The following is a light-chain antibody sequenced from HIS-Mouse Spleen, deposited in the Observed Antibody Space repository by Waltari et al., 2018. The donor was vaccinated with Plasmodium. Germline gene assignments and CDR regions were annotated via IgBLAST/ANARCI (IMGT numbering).Light chain of an antibody. CDR2: AAY. Sequence: DIQMTQSPSSLSASVGDRVTITCRASQSISSYLNWYQQTPGKAPKLLIYAAYSLQSGVPSRFSGSGSGTDFTLTISSLQPEDFATYYCQQSYSTPPTFGGGTKVEIK. J-gene: IGKJ4*01. CDR3: QQSYSTPPT. V-gene: IGKV1-39*01. CDR1: QSISSY.